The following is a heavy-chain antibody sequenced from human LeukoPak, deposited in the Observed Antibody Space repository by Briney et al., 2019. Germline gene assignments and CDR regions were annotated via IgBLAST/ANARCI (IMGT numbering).Heavy chain of an antibody. CDR3: ARDYSGSLDY. CDR2: SQNSGCT. J-gene: IGHJ4*02. D-gene: IGHD3-10*01. Sequence: SETLSLTCTVSGGSISSYYWSWIRQPPGKGLEWIGYSQNSGCTNCNPSLKSRVTISVDTSKNQFSLKLSSVTAADTAVYYCARDYSGSLDYWGQGTLVTVSS. V-gene: IGHV4-59*01. CDR1: GGSISSYY.